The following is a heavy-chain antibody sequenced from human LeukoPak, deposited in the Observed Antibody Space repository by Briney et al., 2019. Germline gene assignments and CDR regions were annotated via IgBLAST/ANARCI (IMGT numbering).Heavy chain of an antibody. Sequence: SETLSLTCAVYGGSLSGYYWSLIRQPPGKGLEWIGEINHSGSTNYNPSLKSRVTISIDTSKNQFSLKLSSVTAADTAVYYCARGDPYYHGSGSYSPYYFGYWGQGTLVTVSS. CDR2: INHSGST. CDR1: GGSLSGYY. J-gene: IGHJ4*02. CDR3: ARGDPYYHGSGSYSPYYFGY. D-gene: IGHD3-10*01. V-gene: IGHV4-34*01.